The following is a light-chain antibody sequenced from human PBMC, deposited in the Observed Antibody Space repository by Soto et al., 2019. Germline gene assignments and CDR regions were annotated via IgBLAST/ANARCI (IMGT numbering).Light chain of an antibody. V-gene: IGKV1-5*03. CDR2: KAS. CDR3: QQYSTSSIS. J-gene: IGKJ5*01. Sequence: DIQMTQSPSTLSASVGDRVTFTCRASESISDWLVWYHQRTGKPPKLLIYKASRLESGVPSRFSGSASGTEFTLTITSLQPDDFGTYYCQQYSTSSISFGPGTRLEIK. CDR1: ESISDW.